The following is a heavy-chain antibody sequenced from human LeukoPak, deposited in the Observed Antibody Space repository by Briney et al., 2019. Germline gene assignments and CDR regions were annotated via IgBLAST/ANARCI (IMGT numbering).Heavy chain of an antibody. D-gene: IGHD3-3*01. CDR2: VYYSGST. CDR1: GDSFSNSSYY. CDR3: ARHLDITIFAVVTAPYMDV. V-gene: IGHV4-39*01. Sequence: SETLSLTCTVSGDSFSNSSYYWGWICQPPGKGLEWIGDVYYSGSTYYNPSLKSRVTISLDTSNNQFSLKLNSVTAADTAVYYCARHLDITIFAVVTAPYMDVWGKGTTVTVSS. J-gene: IGHJ6*03.